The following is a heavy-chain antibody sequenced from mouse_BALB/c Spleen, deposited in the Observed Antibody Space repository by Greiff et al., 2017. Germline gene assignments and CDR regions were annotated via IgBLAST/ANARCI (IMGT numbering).Heavy chain of an antibody. D-gene: IGHD2-10*01. CDR3: ARSASYGYWYFDV. CDR2: IDPENGNT. V-gene: IGHV14-1*02. Sequence: EVQLQQSGAELVRPGALVKLSCKASGFNIKDYYMHWVKQRPEQGLEWIGWIDPENGNTIYDPKFQGKASITADTSSNTAYLQLSSLTSEDTAVYYCARSASYGYWYFDVWGAGTTVTVSS. CDR1: GFNIKDYY. J-gene: IGHJ1*01.